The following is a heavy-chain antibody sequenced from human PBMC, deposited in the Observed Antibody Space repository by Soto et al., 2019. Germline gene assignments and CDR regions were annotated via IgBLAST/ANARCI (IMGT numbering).Heavy chain of an antibody. CDR1: GFIFRNYL. CDR2: IKQDGSEK. V-gene: IGHV3-7*01. Sequence: GGSLRLSCAASGFIFRNYLMSWVRQAPGKRLEWVANIKQDGSEKNYEDSVKGRFTISRDNARNTLYLQLNSLRAEDTAVFYCARLSGYYWAYFDYWGQGTLVTVSS. CDR3: ARLSGYYWAYFDY. J-gene: IGHJ4*02. D-gene: IGHD3-3*01.